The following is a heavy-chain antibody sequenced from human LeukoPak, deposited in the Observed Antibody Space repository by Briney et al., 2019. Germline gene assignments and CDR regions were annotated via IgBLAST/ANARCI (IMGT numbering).Heavy chain of an antibody. CDR1: GDSISSSSSY. CDR3: ARVLVRGAAGFDP. D-gene: IGHD3-10*01. V-gene: IGHV4-61*05. CDR2: IYYSGST. J-gene: IGHJ5*02. Sequence: SETLSLTCTVSGDSISSSSSYWGWIRQPPGKGLEWIGYIYYSGSTNYNPSLKSRVTISVDTSKNQFSLKLSSVTAADTAVYYCARVLVRGAAGFDPWGQGTRVIVSS.